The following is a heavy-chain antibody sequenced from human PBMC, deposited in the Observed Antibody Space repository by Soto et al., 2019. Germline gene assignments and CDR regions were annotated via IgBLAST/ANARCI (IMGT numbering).Heavy chain of an antibody. CDR2: ISGDNVNR. CDR3: GREGQQLAQEQFFQFNGVDV. Sequence: QVQLVQSGVEVKKPGASVKVSCTPYGYNLREYGVSWLRQAPGLGFEWMGWISGDNVNRRSSQKFQDRLTMTTDTSTNTASLELRSLRSDDTALYYCGREGQQLAQEQFFQFNGVDVWGQGTSVTVSS. V-gene: IGHV1-18*01. D-gene: IGHD6-13*01. CDR1: GYNLREYG. J-gene: IGHJ6*02.